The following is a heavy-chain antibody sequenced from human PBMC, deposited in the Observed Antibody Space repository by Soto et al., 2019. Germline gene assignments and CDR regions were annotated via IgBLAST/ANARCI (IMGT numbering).Heavy chain of an antibody. CDR1: GFTFGSYA. J-gene: IGHJ4*02. D-gene: IGHD6-19*01. CDR2: ISGSGGST. CDR3: LVGGSGWFY. V-gene: IGHV3-23*01. Sequence: EVQLLESGGGLVQPGGSLRLSCAASGFTFGSYAMSWVRQAPGKGLEWVSAISGSGGSTYYADSVKGRFTISRDNSKNTLYLQMNSLRADDTALYYCLVGGSGWFYWGQGSLVPVSS.